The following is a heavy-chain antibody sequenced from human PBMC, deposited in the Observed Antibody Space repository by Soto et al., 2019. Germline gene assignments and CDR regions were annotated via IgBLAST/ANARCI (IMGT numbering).Heavy chain of an antibody. CDR3: XXDVGXLXXCSTTSCYLXX. V-gene: IGHV1-18*01. CDR2: ISGYNGDI. Sequence: QAQMVQSGAEVKKPGASVKVSCRTSGYTFTTYGVSWVRQAPGQGLEWMGWISGYNGDITYAERLQXXXTMTTDTXXXXXXXXXXXXXXXXXAXXXXXXDVGXLXXCSTTSCYLXXWG. J-gene: IGHJ3*01. CDR1: GYTFTTYG. D-gene: IGHD2-2*01.